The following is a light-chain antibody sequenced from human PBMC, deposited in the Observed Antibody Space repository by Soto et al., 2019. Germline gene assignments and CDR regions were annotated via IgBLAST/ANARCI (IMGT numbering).Light chain of an antibody. CDR3: QHRSNWPRLT. V-gene: IGKV3-11*01. CDR2: DAS. J-gene: IGKJ4*01. CDR1: QSISTY. Sequence: EILLTQSPVTLSLSPGQRATLSCRASQSISTYLAWYQVKPGQAPRLLIYDASSRATGVPARFSGSGSGTDFSLTISSLEPEDFAVYYCQHRSNWPRLTFGGGTKVEIK.